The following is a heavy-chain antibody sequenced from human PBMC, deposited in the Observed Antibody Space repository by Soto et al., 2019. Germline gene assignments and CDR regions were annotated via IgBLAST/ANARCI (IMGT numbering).Heavy chain of an antibody. D-gene: IGHD6-13*01. V-gene: IGHV2-26*01. J-gene: IGHJ6*03. Sequence: QVTLKESGPVLVKPTETLTLTCTVSGFSLSNARMGVSWIRQPPGKALEWLAHIFSNDEKSYSTSLKSRLTISKDTSKSQVVLTMTNMDPVDTATYYCARMTYSSSWLMSYYYYYYMDVWGKGTTVTVSS. CDR1: GFSLSNARMG. CDR3: ARMTYSSSWLMSYYYYYYMDV. CDR2: IFSNDEK.